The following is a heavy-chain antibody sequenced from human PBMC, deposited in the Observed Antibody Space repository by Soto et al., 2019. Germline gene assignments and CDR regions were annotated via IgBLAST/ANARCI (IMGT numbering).Heavy chain of an antibody. J-gene: IGHJ6*02. Sequence: SCKASGGTFSSYAISWVRQAPGQGLEWMGGIIPIFGTANYAQKFQGRVTITADESTSTAYMELSSLRSEDTAVYYCARDYYDSSGSGRYGMDVWGQGTTVTVSS. CDR1: GGTFSSYA. D-gene: IGHD3-22*01. CDR3: ARDYYDSSGSGRYGMDV. V-gene: IGHV1-69*01. CDR2: IIPIFGTA.